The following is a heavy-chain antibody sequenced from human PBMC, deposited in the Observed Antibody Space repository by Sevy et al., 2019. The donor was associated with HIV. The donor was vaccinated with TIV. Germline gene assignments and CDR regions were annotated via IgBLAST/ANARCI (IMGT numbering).Heavy chain of an antibody. V-gene: IGHV3-7*01. Sequence: GGSLRLSCAASGSSFSRYWMSWVRQAPEKGLEWVANINEEGNKKYYVDSVKGRFTISRDNTKNSLFLQMNSLTDEDTAVYYCAGDPRYGDYVGHYYFDYWGQGALVTVSS. CDR1: GSSFSRYW. CDR2: INEEGNKK. J-gene: IGHJ4*02. D-gene: IGHD4-17*01. CDR3: AGDPRYGDYVGHYYFDY.